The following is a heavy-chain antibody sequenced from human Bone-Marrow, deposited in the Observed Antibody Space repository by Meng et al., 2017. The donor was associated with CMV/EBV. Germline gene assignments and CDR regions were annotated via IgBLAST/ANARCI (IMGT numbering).Heavy chain of an antibody. D-gene: IGHD2-2*02. Sequence: GESLKISCAASGFTFSDYYMSWIRQAPGKGLEWVSYISNSGSTIYYADSVKGRFTISRDNAKNSLYLQMNSLRAEDTAVYYCASLVVVPAAIPYYYGMDVWGQGTTVTVSS. CDR1: GFTFSDYY. J-gene: IGHJ6*02. CDR2: ISNSGSTI. CDR3: ASLVVVPAAIPYYYGMDV. V-gene: IGHV3-11*04.